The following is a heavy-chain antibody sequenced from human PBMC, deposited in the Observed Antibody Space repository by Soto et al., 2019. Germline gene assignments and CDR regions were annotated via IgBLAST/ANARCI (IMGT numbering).Heavy chain of an antibody. D-gene: IGHD3-22*01. CDR3: AQDGYSSSALGAFDI. J-gene: IGHJ3*02. V-gene: IGHV3-23*01. CDR1: GFTFSSYA. Sequence: EVQLLESGGGLVQPGGSLRLSCAASGFTFSSYAMGWVRQAPGKGLEWVSAISGSGGRTYYAASVKGRFTISRDNSKNTLYLQMNSLRAEDTAVYYCAQDGYSSSALGAFDIWGQGTTVSVSS. CDR2: ISGSGGRT.